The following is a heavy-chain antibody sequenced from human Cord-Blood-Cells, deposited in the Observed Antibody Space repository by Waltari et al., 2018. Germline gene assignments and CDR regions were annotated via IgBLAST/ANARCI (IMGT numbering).Heavy chain of an antibody. CDR2: IIPIFGTA. J-gene: IGHJ1*01. CDR3: ARVGQQLVEGYFQH. Sequence: QAQLVQSAAEVKKPGSSVKVSCKASVGTSSSYAISWVRQAPGHGLEWLGGIIPIFGTANYAQKFQGRVTITADESTSTAYMELSSLRSEDTAVYYCARVGQQLVEGYFQHWGQGTLVTVSS. CDR1: VGTSSSYA. V-gene: IGHV1-69*01. D-gene: IGHD6-13*01.